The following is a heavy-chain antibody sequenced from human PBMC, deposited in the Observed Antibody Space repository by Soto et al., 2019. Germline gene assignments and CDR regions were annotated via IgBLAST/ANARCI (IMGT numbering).Heavy chain of an antibody. CDR3: ATITMMT. D-gene: IGHD3-22*01. V-gene: IGHV3-21*05. Sequence: PGGSLRLSCAASGFIFKSYGMSWIRQAPGKGLEWLSYISVSSDNTNYADSVKGRFTISRDNAKKSLYLEMNSLRAEDTAVYYCATITMMTWGQGTLVTVSS. J-gene: IGHJ5*02. CDR2: ISVSSDNT. CDR1: GFIFKSYG.